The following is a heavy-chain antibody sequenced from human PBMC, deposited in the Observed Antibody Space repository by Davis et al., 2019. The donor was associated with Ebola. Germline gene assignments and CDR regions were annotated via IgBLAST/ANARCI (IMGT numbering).Heavy chain of an antibody. CDR3: ARAQFPTTSDH. CDR1: GYTFTSYD. D-gene: IGHD1-1*01. J-gene: IGHJ4*02. CDR2: MNPNSGNT. Sequence: ASVKVSCKASGYTFTSYDINWVRQATGQGLEWMGWMNPNSGNTGYAQKFQGRVTMTRNTSTSTAYMEVGILRSDDTAVYYCARAQFPTTSDHWGQGTLVTVSS. V-gene: IGHV1-8*02.